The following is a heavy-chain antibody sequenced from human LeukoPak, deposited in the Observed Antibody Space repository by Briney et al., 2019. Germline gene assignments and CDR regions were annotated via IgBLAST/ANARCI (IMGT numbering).Heavy chain of an antibody. D-gene: IGHD6-6*01. Sequence: SETLSLTCTVSGGSISSSSYYWVWIRQPPGKGLEWIGNIYYSGSTSYNPSLRSRVTISVDPSNNQFSLKLSSVTAADTAVYYCARHKGGSSLSDYWGQGTLVTVSS. CDR2: IYYSGST. J-gene: IGHJ4*02. CDR1: GGSISSSSYY. CDR3: ARHKGGSSLSDY. V-gene: IGHV4-39*01.